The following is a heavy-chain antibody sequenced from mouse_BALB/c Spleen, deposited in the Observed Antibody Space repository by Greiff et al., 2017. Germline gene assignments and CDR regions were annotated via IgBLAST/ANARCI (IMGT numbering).Heavy chain of an antibody. CDR1: GFAFSSYD. Sequence: EVQLVESGGGLVKPGGSLKLSCAASGFAFSSYDMSWVRQTPEKRLEWVAYISSGGGSTYYPDTVKGRFTISRDNAKNTLYLQMSSLKSEDTAMYYCARHNYFDVWGAGTRSPSPQ. CDR2: ISSGGGST. CDR3: ARHNYFDV. V-gene: IGHV5-12-1*01. J-gene: IGHJ1*01.